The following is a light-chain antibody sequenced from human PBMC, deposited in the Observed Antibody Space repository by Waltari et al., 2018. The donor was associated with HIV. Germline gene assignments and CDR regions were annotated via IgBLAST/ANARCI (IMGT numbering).Light chain of an antibody. J-gene: IGKJ3*01. CDR3: QQYGSSPT. CDR1: QTVSSNY. V-gene: IGKV3-20*01. Sequence: EIVLTQSPGTMSLSQGERATLSCRASQTVSSNYLAWYQQKPGQAPRLLIYGASSRAIGIPDRFSGSASGTDFTLTINRLEPEDFAVYYCQQYGSSPTFGPGTKVDIK. CDR2: GAS.